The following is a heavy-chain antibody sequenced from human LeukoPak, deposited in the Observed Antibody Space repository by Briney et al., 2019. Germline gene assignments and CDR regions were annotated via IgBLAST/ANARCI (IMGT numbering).Heavy chain of an antibody. J-gene: IGHJ1*01. CDR2: IIPIFGTA. D-gene: IGHD4-17*01. CDR3: ARDGKNGITVTTREYFQH. V-gene: IGHV1-69*01. Sequence: SVKVSCKASGGTFSSYAISWVRQAPGQGLEWMGGIIPIFGTANYAQKFQGRVTITADESTSTAYMELSSLRSEDTAVYYCARDGKNGITVTTREYFQHWGQGTLVTVSS. CDR1: GGTFSSYA.